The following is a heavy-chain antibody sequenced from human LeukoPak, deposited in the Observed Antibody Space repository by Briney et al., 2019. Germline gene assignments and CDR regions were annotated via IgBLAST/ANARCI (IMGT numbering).Heavy chain of an antibody. CDR1: GGSISNYW. CDR2: VFDSGGT. Sequence: SETLSLTCTVSGGSISNYWWIWLRQPPGKGLEWIGYVFDSGGTNYNPSLKSRVTISVDTSKKQFSLKLSSVTAADTAVYYCARGYSSSWNYFDYWGQGTLVTVS. J-gene: IGHJ4*02. CDR3: ARGYSSSWNYFDY. D-gene: IGHD6-13*01. V-gene: IGHV4-59*01.